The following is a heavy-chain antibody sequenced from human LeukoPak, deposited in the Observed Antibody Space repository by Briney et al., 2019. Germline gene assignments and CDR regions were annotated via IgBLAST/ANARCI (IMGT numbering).Heavy chain of an antibody. V-gene: IGHV4-61*09. J-gene: IGHJ4*02. Sequence: SETLSLTCTVSGGSISSSSYYWGWIRQPAGKGLEWIGHIYTSGSTNYNPSLKSRVTISVDTSKNQFSLKLNSVTAADTAVYYCASGLTEWKLFHYWGQGTLVTVSS. CDR2: IYTSGST. CDR3: ASGLTEWKLFHY. D-gene: IGHD2-21*01. CDR1: GGSISSSSYY.